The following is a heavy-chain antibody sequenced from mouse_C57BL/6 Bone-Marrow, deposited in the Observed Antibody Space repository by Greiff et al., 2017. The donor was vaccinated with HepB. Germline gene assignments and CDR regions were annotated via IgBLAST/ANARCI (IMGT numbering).Heavy chain of an antibody. CDR3: SRLVNWDGYFDV. CDR1: GYTFTSYW. J-gene: IGHJ1*03. V-gene: IGHV1-52*01. D-gene: IGHD4-1*01. Sequence: QVQLQQPGAELVRPGSSVKLSCKASGYTFTSYWMHWVKQRPIQGLEWIGNIDPSDSETHYNQKFKDKATLTVDKSSSTAYMQLSSLTSEDSAVYYCSRLVNWDGYFDVWGTGTTVTVSS. CDR2: IDPSDSET.